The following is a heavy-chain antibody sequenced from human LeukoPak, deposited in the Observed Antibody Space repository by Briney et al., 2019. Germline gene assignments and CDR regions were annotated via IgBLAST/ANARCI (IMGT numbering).Heavy chain of an antibody. CDR1: GFTFSSYW. D-gene: IGHD5-24*01. Sequence: GGSLRLSCAASGFTFSSYWMSWVRQAPGQGLVWVAIIKPDGSEKYYVDSVKGRFTISRDNAENSLFLQMNGLRPEDTAVFYCARGQYTDGLSYWGQGTLVTVSS. CDR2: IKPDGSEK. CDR3: ARGQYTDGLSY. J-gene: IGHJ4*02. V-gene: IGHV3-7*03.